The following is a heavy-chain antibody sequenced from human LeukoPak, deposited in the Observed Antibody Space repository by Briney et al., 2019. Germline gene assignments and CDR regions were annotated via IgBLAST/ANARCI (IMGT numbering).Heavy chain of an antibody. D-gene: IGHD3-9*01. J-gene: IGHJ3*01. Sequence: ASVKVSCKASGYTFTSYYMHWVRQAPGQGLEWMGIINPSGGSTSYAQKFQGRVTMTRDMSTSTVYMELSSLITDDTGVYYCTTALNFDILTGLYQPIAAFDVWGQGTLVTVSS. CDR1: GYTFTSYY. V-gene: IGHV1-46*01. CDR2: INPSGGST. CDR3: TTALNFDILTGLYQPIAAFDV.